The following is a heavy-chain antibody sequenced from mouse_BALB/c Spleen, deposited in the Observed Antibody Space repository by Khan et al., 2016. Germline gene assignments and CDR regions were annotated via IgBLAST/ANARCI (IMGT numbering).Heavy chain of an antibody. Sequence: VQLQQSGAELMKPGASMKISCKATGYTFSNYWIEWVRQRPGHGLEWIGEILPGSGHTNCNEKFKGKATFTAETSSNTAYMQLSSLTSEDSAVYYCERNSDSYWFAYWGQGTLVTVSA. J-gene: IGHJ3*01. CDR3: ERNSDSYWFAY. CDR1: GYTFSNYW. CDR2: ILPGSGHT. D-gene: IGHD1-1*01. V-gene: IGHV1-9*01.